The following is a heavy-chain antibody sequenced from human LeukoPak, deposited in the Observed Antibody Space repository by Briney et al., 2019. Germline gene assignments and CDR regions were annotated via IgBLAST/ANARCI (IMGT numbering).Heavy chain of an antibody. CDR1: GHSFTSYW. CDR2: IYPGDSDT. Sequence: GESLKISCKGSGHSFTSYWIGWVRQMPGKGLEWMGIIYPGDSDTRYSPSFQGQVTISADKSISTAYLQWSSLKASDTAMYYCARHRRAKAVAGTDAFDIWGQGTMVTVSS. J-gene: IGHJ3*02. V-gene: IGHV5-51*01. D-gene: IGHD6-19*01. CDR3: ARHRRAKAVAGTDAFDI.